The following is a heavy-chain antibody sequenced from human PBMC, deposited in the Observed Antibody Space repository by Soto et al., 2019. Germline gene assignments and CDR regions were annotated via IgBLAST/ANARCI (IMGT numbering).Heavy chain of an antibody. V-gene: IGHV3-30-3*01. D-gene: IGHD1-26*01. CDR1: GFTFSANA. CDR3: ARGKIKGAPDCLAS. CDR2: IAYDGTIK. Sequence: QEQLVESGGDVVQPGRSLTLSCAASGFTFSANAMHWVRQAPGKGLEWVAVIAYDGTIKIYRDSVKGRFTISRDDSKSTLYLQMNSLRPEDTAGYYCARGKIKGAPDCLASWGQGTLVTVSS. J-gene: IGHJ4*02.